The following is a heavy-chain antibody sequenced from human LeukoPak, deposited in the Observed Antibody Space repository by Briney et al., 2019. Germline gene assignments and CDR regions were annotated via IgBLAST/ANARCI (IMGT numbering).Heavy chain of an antibody. Sequence: PGRSLRLSCAASGFTFSTYGMHWVRQAPGKGLAWVAVIWDDGTNKYYADSVKGRFTISRDNSRNTLYLQMNSLRAEDTAVYYCARDLDSIYSRWGQGTLVTVSS. CDR2: IWDDGTNK. D-gene: IGHD3-3*02. CDR1: GFTFSTYG. V-gene: IGHV3-33*01. CDR3: ARDLDSIYSR. J-gene: IGHJ4*02.